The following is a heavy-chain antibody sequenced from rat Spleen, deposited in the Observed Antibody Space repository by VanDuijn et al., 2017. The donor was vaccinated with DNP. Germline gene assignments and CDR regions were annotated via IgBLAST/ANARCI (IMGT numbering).Heavy chain of an antibody. CDR1: GFTFSQYG. Sequence: EVQLVESGGGLVQTGRSLQLSCAVSGFTFSQYGMAWVRQAPTKGLEWVASITPSGDNTYYRDSVKGRFTISRNNAINIQYLQMDSLRSEDTATYYYGRHWPNTAMDYWGRGVMVTVSS. V-gene: IGHV5S13*01. CDR2: ITPSGDNT. D-gene: IGHD4-1*01. J-gene: IGHJ2*01. CDR3: GRHWPNTAMDY.